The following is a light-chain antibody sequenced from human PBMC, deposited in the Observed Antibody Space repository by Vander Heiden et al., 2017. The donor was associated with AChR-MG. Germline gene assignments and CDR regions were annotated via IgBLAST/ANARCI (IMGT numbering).Light chain of an antibody. Sequence: QSALTQPASVSGSPGQSITISCTGTSSDVGSYNLGSGYLHPPGKALKLMIYEVSKRPSAVSNRFAGSKSGNTASLTISGLQAEDEADYYCCSYAGSLYVFGTGTKVTVL. CDR2: EVS. J-gene: IGLJ1*01. V-gene: IGLV2-23*02. CDR3: CSYAGSLYV. CDR1: SSDVGSYNL.